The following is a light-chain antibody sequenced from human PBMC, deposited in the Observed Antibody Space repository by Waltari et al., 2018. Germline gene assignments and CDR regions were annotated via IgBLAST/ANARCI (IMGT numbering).Light chain of an antibody. CDR1: QSLRENHGNNY. CDR3: MQAVETPVT. CDR2: LGS. V-gene: IGKV2-28*01. J-gene: IGKJ2*01. Sequence: DIVMPQSPLFLSVIPGESDSISCSSRQSLRENHGNNYVDWYMQKPGQSPHLLIYLGSYRASGVPDRFTGSGSGTYFTLTISRVEAEDVGIYYCMQAVETPVTFGQGSKLEIK.